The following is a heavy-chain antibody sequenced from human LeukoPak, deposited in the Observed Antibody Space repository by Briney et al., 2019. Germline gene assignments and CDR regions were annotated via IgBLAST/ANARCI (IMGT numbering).Heavy chain of an antibody. J-gene: IGHJ3*02. V-gene: IGHV3-48*03. CDR1: GFSFSASE. Sequence: PGGSLRLSCAASGFSFSASEMNWVRQAPGKGLEWVSYISSSGGPKFYADSVRGRFTVSRDNAKNSLYLQINSLRVEDTAVYYCAIIRRVFDIWGQGTMVTVSS. CDR3: AIIRRVFDI. CDR2: ISSSGGPK. D-gene: IGHD3-10*01.